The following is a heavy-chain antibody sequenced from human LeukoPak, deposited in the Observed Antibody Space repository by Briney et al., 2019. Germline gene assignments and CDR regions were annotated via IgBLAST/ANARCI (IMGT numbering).Heavy chain of an antibody. J-gene: IGHJ5*02. CDR3: AKDSPAYYDILTGRNWFDP. CDR1: GFTFSSYA. V-gene: IGHV3-23*01. D-gene: IGHD3-9*01. CDR2: ISGSGGST. Sequence: PGGSLRLSCAASGFTFSSYAMSWVRQAPGKGLEWVSAISGSGGSTYYADSVKGRFTISRDNSKNTLYLQMNSLRAEDTAVYYCAKDSPAYYDILTGRNWFDPWGQGTLVTVSS.